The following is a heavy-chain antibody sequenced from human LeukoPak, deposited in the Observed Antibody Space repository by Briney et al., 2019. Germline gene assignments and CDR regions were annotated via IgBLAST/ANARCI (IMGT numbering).Heavy chain of an antibody. CDR1: GDSVSSNSAA. J-gene: IGHJ6*02. Sequence: SQTLSLTCAISGDSVSSNSAAWNWIRQSPSRGLEWLGRTYYRSKWYNDYAVSVKSRITINPDTSKNQFSLQLNSVTPEDTAVYYCARSPGIQLWEYYCYGMDVWGQGTTVTVSS. CDR2: TYYRSKWYN. V-gene: IGHV6-1*01. D-gene: IGHD5-18*01. CDR3: ARSPGIQLWEYYCYGMDV.